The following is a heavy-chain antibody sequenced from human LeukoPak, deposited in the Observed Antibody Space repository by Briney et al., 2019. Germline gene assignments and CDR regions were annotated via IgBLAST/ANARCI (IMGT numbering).Heavy chain of an antibody. CDR1: GFSFSSSW. CDR2: INDDETST. V-gene: IGHV3-74*01. D-gene: IGHD3/OR15-3a*01. J-gene: IGHJ4*01. CDR3: ARGSPDYWALSY. Sequence: GGSLRLSSAASGFSFSSSWMHWVRQVPGKGLEWVSRINDDETSTTYAESVKGRFTISRDNAKNTLFLQMNSLRAEDTALYYCARGSPDYWALSYWGHGTLVTVSS.